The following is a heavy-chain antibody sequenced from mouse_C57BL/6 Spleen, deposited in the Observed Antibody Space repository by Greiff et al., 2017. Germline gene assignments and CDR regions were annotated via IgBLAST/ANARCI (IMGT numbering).Heavy chain of an antibody. CDR2: IDPEDGDT. Sequence: VQLQQSGAELVRPGASVKLSCTASGFNIKDYYMHWVKQRPEQGLEWIGRIDPEDGDTEYAPTFQGQATMTADTTSNPLYLQLSSLTSEDTAFYCCTTKDYDGYAMDYWGQGTSVTVSS. V-gene: IGHV14-1*01. J-gene: IGHJ4*01. D-gene: IGHD2-4*01. CDR1: GFNIKDYY. CDR3: TTKDYDGYAMDY.